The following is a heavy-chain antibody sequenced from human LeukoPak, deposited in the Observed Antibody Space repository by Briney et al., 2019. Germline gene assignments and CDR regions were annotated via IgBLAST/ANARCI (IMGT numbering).Heavy chain of an antibody. Sequence: SETLSLTCAVSGGSISSSNWWSWVRQPPGKGLEWIGEIYHSGSTNYNPSLKSRVTISVDTSKNQFSLKLSSVTAADTAVYYCARVLQQRLKTGAFDIWGQGTMVTVSS. J-gene: IGHJ3*02. CDR2: IYHSGST. CDR1: GGSISSSNW. V-gene: IGHV4-4*02. CDR3: ARVLQQRLKTGAFDI. D-gene: IGHD4-11*01.